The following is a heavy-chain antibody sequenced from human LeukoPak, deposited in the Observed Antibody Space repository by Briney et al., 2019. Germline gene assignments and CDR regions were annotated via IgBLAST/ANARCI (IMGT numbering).Heavy chain of an antibody. CDR3: AKDIRTWGSGEFDY. V-gene: IGHV3-9*01. CDR1: GFNFDDYA. D-gene: IGHD3-16*01. J-gene: IGHJ4*02. Sequence: GGSLRLSCAASGFNFDDYAIHWVRRAPGKGLEWVSGISLNSGNIDYADSVKGRFTISRDNAKNSLYLQMNSLRTEDTALYYCAKDIRTWGSGEFDYWGQGTLVTVSS. CDR2: ISLNSGNI.